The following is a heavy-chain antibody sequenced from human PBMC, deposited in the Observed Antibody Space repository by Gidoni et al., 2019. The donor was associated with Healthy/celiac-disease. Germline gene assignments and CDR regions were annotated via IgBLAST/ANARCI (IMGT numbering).Heavy chain of an antibody. CDR2: INPNSGGT. CDR1: GYTFTGYY. CDR3: ARDYIVVVPAAMGGASGMDV. J-gene: IGHJ6*02. D-gene: IGHD2-2*01. Sequence: QVQLVQSGAEVKKPGASVKVSCKASGYTFTGYYMPGVRQAPGQGLEWMGWINPNSGGTNYAQKFQGRVTMTRDTSISTAYMELSRLRSDDTAVYYCARDYIVVVPAAMGGASGMDVWGQGTTVTVSS. V-gene: IGHV1-2*02.